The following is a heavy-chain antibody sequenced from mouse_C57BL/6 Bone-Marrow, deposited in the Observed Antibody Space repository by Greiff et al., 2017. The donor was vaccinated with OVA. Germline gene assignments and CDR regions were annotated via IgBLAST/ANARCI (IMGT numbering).Heavy chain of an antibody. D-gene: IGHD2-10*01. J-gene: IGHJ3*01. CDR2: ISDGGSYT. CDR1: GFTFSSYA. V-gene: IGHV5-4*01. Sequence: EVQVVESGGGLVKPGGSLKLSCAASGFTFSSYAMSWVRQTPEKRLEWVATISDGGSYTYYPDNVKGRFTISRDNAKNNLYLQMSHLKSEDTAMYYCARDPYYGNYEGFAYWGQGTLVTVSA. CDR3: ARDPYYGNYEGFAY.